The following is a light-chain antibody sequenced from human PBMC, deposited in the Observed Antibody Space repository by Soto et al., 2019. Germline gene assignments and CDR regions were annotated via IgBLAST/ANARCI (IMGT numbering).Light chain of an antibody. CDR2: KAS. V-gene: IGKV1-5*03. CDR1: QTISSW. CDR3: QQYDSYSLT. Sequence: DIQMTQSPSTLSGSVGDRVTITCRASQTISSWLAWYQQKPGKAPKLLIYKASTLKSGVPSRFSGSGSGTRFTLTISSLQPDDFATYYCQQYDSYSLTFGQGTKVDI. J-gene: IGKJ1*01.